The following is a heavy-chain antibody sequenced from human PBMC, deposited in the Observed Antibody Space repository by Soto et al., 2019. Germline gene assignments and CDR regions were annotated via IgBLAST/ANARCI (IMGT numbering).Heavy chain of an antibody. CDR1: GFTFGDYA. Sequence: EVQLVESGGGLVKPGRSLRLSCTASGFTFGDYAMSWFRQAPGKGLEWVGFIRSKAYGGTTEYAASVKGRFTISRDDSKSIAYLQMNSLKTEDTAVYYCTRTPPRDLWFGELSPFDYWGQGTLVTVSS. CDR3: TRTPPRDLWFGELSPFDY. CDR2: IRSKAYGGTT. V-gene: IGHV3-49*05. D-gene: IGHD3-10*01. J-gene: IGHJ4*02.